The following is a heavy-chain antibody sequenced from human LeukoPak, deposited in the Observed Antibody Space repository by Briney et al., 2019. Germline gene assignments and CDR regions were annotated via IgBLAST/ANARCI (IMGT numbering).Heavy chain of an antibody. J-gene: IGHJ4*02. V-gene: IGHV1-2*02. Sequence: ASVKVSCKTSGYTFATYFMHWVRQAPGQGLEWMGYIKPNSGVTNYAQKFRGRVTMTWGTSISTAYVELSGLTSDDTAIYYCARPTYCGSNCYFNFDYWGQGTLVTVSS. D-gene: IGHD2-21*02. CDR3: ARPTYCGSNCYFNFDY. CDR1: GYTFATYF. CDR2: IKPNSGVT.